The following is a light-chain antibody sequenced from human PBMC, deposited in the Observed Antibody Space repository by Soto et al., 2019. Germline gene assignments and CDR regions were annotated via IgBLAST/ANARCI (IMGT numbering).Light chain of an antibody. J-gene: IGLJ3*02. CDR2: EVT. V-gene: IGLV2-14*01. CDR3: TSYTSANTWV. Sequence: QPVLTQPASVFGSLGQSITISCTGTSSDVGTYNYVSWYQQHPGKAPKFMIYEVTNRPAGVSNRFSGSKSGNTASLTISGLQAEDEADYYCTSYTSANTWVFGGGTKLTVL. CDR1: SSDVGTYNY.